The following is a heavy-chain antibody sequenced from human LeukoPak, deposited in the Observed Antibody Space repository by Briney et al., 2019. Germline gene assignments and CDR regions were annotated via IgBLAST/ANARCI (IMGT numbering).Heavy chain of an antibody. Sequence: ASVKVSCKASGYTFTGYYIHWVRQAPGQGLEWMGRINPNSGDTNYAQKFQGRVTVTRDTSISTAYMELSRLRSDDTAVYFCARLSAAAGQTTDYWGQGTLVTVSS. J-gene: IGHJ4*02. D-gene: IGHD6-13*01. CDR1: GYTFTGYY. CDR2: INPNSGDT. V-gene: IGHV1-2*06. CDR3: ARLSAAAGQTTDY.